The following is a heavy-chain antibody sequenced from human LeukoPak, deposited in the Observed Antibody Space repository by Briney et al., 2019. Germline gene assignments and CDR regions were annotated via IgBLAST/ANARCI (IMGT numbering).Heavy chain of an antibody. V-gene: IGHV4-59*08. CDR2: IYYSGST. Sequence: SETLSLTCTVSGGSISSYYWSWIRQPPGKGLEWIGYIYYSGSTNYNPSLKSRVTISVDTSKSQFSLKLSSVTAADTAVYYCARRGYSSGWYYFDYWGQGTLVTVSS. D-gene: IGHD6-19*01. J-gene: IGHJ4*02. CDR1: GGSISSYY. CDR3: ARRGYSSGWYYFDY.